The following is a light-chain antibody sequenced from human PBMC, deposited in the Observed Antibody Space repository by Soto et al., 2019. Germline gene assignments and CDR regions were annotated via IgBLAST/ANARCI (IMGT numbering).Light chain of an antibody. Sequence: QSALTQPASVSGSPGQSITISCTGTSSDVGGYNYVSWNQQHPGKAPKFMIYDVSSRPSGVSNRFSGSKSGNTASLTISRLQAEDEADYYCCSYTTSNTRQIVFGTGTKVTVL. V-gene: IGLV2-14*03. CDR2: DVS. J-gene: IGLJ1*01. CDR1: SSDVGGYNY. CDR3: CSYTTSNTRQIV.